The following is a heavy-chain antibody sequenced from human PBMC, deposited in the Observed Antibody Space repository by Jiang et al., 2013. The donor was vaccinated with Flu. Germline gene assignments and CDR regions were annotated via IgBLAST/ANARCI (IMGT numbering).Heavy chain of an antibody. CDR3: ARPGTYCSGGSCYNTHFDY. D-gene: IGHD2-15*01. Sequence: GAEVKKPGESLKISCEGSGYSFIDYWIAWVRQTPGKGLEWMGIVYPDDSSTRYSPSFQGQVTISTDKSISTAYLHLSGLKASDTAMYYCARPGTYCSGGSCYNTHFDYWGQGTLVTV. V-gene: IGHV5-51*01. J-gene: IGHJ4*02. CDR1: GYSFIDYW. CDR2: VYPDDSST.